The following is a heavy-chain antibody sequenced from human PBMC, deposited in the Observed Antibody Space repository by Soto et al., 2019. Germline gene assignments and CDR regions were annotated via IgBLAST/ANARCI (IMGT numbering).Heavy chain of an antibody. J-gene: IGHJ4*02. V-gene: IGHV3-66*01. Sequence: GGSLRLSCVVSGFTVSGMYMSWVRQAPGKGLEWASLLYSDDSTYYADSVKGRLTISRDNSKNTLFLQMNSLTAEDTAVYYCARVDTLTAAVDYWGQGTLVTVSS. CDR3: ARVDTLTAAVDY. D-gene: IGHD6-13*01. CDR1: GFTVSGMY. CDR2: LYSDDST.